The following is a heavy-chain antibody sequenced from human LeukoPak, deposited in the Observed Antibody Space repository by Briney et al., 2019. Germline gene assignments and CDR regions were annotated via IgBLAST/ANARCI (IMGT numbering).Heavy chain of an antibody. CDR3: ARGGFVGAADY. CDR2: IKQDGSEK. V-gene: IGHV3-7*01. Sequence: GGSLRLSCAASEFIFSGYWMNWVRQAPGKGLEWVANIKQDGSEKQYVDSVRGRFTISRDNAKNSLYLQMNSLRVEDTAVYYGARGGFVGAADYWGQGTLVTVSS. D-gene: IGHD6-13*01. J-gene: IGHJ4*02. CDR1: EFIFSGYW.